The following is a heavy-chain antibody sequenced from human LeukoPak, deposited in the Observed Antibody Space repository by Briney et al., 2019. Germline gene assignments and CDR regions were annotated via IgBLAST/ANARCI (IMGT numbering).Heavy chain of an antibody. CDR1: GFTLSSYA. V-gene: IGHV3-23*01. CDR2: IDSSGGST. D-gene: IGHD6-19*01. CDR3: AKDSDSSGWYVTTDY. J-gene: IGHJ4*02. Sequence: GGSLRLSCVASGFTLSSYAMCWVRQAPGKGLEWVSTIDSSGGSTYYADSVEGRLTISRDNSKNTLYLQMNSLRVEDTALYFCAKDSDSSGWYVTTDYWGQGTLVTVSS.